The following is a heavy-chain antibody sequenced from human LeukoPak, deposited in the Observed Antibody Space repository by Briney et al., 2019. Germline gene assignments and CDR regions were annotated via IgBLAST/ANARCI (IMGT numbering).Heavy chain of an antibody. J-gene: IGHJ4*02. V-gene: IGHV3-43*01. Sequence: GGSLRLSCAASGFTFDDYTMHWVRQAPGKGLEWVSLISWDGGSTYYADSVKGRFTISRDNSKNSLYLQMNSLRTEDTALYYCAKGRMVRGVRVPFDYWGQGTLVTVSS. CDR3: AKGRMVRGVRVPFDY. CDR1: GFTFDDYT. D-gene: IGHD3-10*01. CDR2: ISWDGGST.